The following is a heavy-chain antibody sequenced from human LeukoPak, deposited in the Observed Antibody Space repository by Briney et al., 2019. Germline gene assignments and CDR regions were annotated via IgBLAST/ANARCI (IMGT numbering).Heavy chain of an antibody. J-gene: IGHJ4*02. CDR3: ARGGIVVVPASPFDY. D-gene: IGHD2-2*01. CDR1: GYTFTSYG. V-gene: IGHV1-18*01. CDR2: ISAYNGNT. Sequence: GASVKVSCKASGYTFTSYGISWVRQAPGQGLEWMGWISAYNGNTNYAQKLQGRVTMTTDTSTSTAYMELRSLRSDDTAVYYCARGGIVVVPASPFDYWGQGTLVTVSS.